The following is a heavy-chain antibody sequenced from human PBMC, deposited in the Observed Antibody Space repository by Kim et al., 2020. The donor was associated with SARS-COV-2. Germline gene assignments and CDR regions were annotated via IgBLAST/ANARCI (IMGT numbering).Heavy chain of an antibody. Sequence: GGSLRLSCAASGFTFSNYAMNWVRQAPGKGLEWVSTISGSGGSTYYADSVKGRFTVSRDNSKNTLYLQMNSLRAEDTAVYYCTISPRLGCFDYWGQGTLVTVSS. J-gene: IGHJ4*02. CDR3: TISPRLGCFDY. CDR1: GFTFSNYA. V-gene: IGHV3-23*01. CDR2: ISGSGGST. D-gene: IGHD3-16*02.